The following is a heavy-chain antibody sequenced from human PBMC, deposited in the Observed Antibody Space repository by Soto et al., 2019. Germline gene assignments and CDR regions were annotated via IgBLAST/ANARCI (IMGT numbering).Heavy chain of an antibody. J-gene: IGHJ5*02. CDR1: GYRFTSYG. CDR2: ISVYNGDT. D-gene: IGHD6-19*01. Sequence: EASVKVSCKASGYRFTSYGINWVRQAPGQGLEWMGWISVYNGDTKYAQKFQGRVTLTTDTSTTTTYMDLRSLTSDDTAVYFCARGDSTGSPTGWFDPWGQGTLVTVSS. V-gene: IGHV1-18*01. CDR3: ARGDSTGSPTGWFDP.